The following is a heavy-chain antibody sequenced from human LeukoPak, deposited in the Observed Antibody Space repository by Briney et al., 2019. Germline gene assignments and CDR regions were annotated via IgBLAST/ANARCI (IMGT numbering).Heavy chain of an antibody. D-gene: IGHD5-18*01. J-gene: IGHJ4*02. Sequence: GGSLRLSCVASGFTFSNYAMSWVRQAPGKGLDWVSVISGSAGKIRYAGSVKGRFTISRDNSENTVYLQMNNPRDEDTAVYYCAGRVTGYSSGYVYWGQGTLVTVSS. V-gene: IGHV3-23*01. CDR3: AGRVTGYSSGYVY. CDR1: GFTFSNYA. CDR2: ISGSAGKI.